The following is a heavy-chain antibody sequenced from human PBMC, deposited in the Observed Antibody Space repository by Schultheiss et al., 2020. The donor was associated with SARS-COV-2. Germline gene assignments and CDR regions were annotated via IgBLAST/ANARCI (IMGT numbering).Heavy chain of an antibody. Sequence: SETLSLTCTVSGGSISSGDYYWSWIRQPPGKGLEWIGYIYHSGSTYYNPSLKSRVTISVDRSKNQFSLKLSSVTAADTAVYYCARDVWGFHGDPWGDYYYYGMDVWGQGTTVTVSS. J-gene: IGHJ6*02. CDR1: GGSISSGDYY. CDR2: IYHSGST. V-gene: IGHV4-30-2*01. D-gene: IGHD3-16*01. CDR3: ARDVWGFHGDPWGDYYYYGMDV.